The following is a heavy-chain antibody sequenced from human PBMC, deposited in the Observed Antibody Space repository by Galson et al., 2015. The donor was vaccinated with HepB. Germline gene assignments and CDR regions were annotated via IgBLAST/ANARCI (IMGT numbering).Heavy chain of an antibody. D-gene: IGHD5-18*01. V-gene: IGHV3-30*09. CDR2: ISYDGSNK. J-gene: IGHJ4*01. Sequence: SLRLSCAASGFTFNDYAMHWVRRAPGKGLEWVAVISYDGSNKFYADSVKGRFAFSRDSPKNTLYLQMNNLRVEDTAVYYCARDRGSYGYLDYWGQGTLVTVSS. CDR1: GFTFNDYA. CDR3: ARDRGSYGYLDY.